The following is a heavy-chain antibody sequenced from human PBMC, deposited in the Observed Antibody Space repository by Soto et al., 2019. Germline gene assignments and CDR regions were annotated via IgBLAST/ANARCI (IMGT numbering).Heavy chain of an antibody. CDR1: GYSFTSYW. J-gene: IGHJ6*02. D-gene: IGHD5-18*01. V-gene: IGHV5-10-1*01. CDR3: ARTSMQSRGYTYGHGGMDV. Sequence: GDSLKISCKGSGYSFTSYWINRVRQMPGKGLEWMGRIDPSDSYTNYSPSFQGLVTISADKSISTAYLQWSSLKASDTAIYYCARTSMQSRGYTYGHGGMDVWGQGTTVNVSS. CDR2: IDPSDSYT.